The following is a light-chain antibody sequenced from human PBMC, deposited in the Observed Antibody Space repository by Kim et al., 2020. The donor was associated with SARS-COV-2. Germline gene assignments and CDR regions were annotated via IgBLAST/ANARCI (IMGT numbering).Light chain of an antibody. V-gene: IGKV1-5*03. CDR2: KAS. J-gene: IGKJ1*01. CDR1: QGVSDW. CDR3: QQYYSGSRA. Sequence: DIQMTQSPSTLSASVGYRVTITCRASQGVSDWLAWYQQKPGKPPKLLIYKASKLEDGVPSRFSATESGTEFTLTINSLQPDDFATYYCQQYYSGSRAFGQGTKVDIK.